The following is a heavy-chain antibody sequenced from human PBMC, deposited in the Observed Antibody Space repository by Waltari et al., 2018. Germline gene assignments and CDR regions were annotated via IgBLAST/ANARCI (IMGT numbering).Heavy chain of an antibody. V-gene: IGHV4-38-2*01. J-gene: IGHJ4*02. D-gene: IGHD1-26*01. CDR1: GYSLSSGYY. Sequence: QVQLQESGPGLVKPSATLSLTCAVSGYSLSSGYYWGWSRPPPGKGLEWIGSIYHSGSTYYNPSLKSRVTISVDTSKNQFSLKLSSVTAADTAVYYCATLRLGGDTGRGYYFDYWGQGTLVTVSS. CDR3: ATLRLGGDTGRGYYFDY. CDR2: IYHSGST.